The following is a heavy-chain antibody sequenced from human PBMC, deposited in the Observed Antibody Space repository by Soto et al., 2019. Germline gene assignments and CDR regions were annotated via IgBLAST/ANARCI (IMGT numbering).Heavy chain of an antibody. D-gene: IGHD2-15*01. CDR3: ARGPTPLFDH. Sequence: GESLKISCQASGYTFASYWIGWVRQMPGKGLEWMGITYPADSDTRYNPSFQGQVTISADKSITTAYLQWSSLKASDTAMYYCARGPTPLFDHWGQGTLVTVSS. J-gene: IGHJ4*02. CDR2: TYPADSDT. V-gene: IGHV5-51*01. CDR1: GYTFASYW.